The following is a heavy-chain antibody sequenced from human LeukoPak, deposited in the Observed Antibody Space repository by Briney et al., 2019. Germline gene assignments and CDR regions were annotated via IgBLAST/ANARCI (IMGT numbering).Heavy chain of an antibody. D-gene: IGHD2-15*01. Sequence: GGSLRLSCAASGFTFSSYSMNWVRQAPGKGLEWVSSISSSSSYIYYADSVKGRFTISRDNAKNSLYLQMNSLRAEDTAVYYCARDLGCSGGSCYSVLDYWGQGTLVTVSS. CDR1: GFTFSSYS. J-gene: IGHJ4*02. CDR2: ISSSSSYI. CDR3: ARDLGCSGGSCYSVLDY. V-gene: IGHV3-21*01.